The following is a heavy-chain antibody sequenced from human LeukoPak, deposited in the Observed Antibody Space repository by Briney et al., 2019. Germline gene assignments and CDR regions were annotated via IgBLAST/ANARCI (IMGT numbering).Heavy chain of an antibody. V-gene: IGHV3-30*18. D-gene: IGHD1-1*01. J-gene: IGHJ4*01. CDR1: GFTFSNYG. Sequence: PGRSLRLSCAASGFTFSNYGIHWVRQAPGKGLEWVAVVSFDGTNTYYADSLKGRFSVSRDNSKNTVYLQLNSLRPEDTAIYFCAKDRIQLWPRNPPHEIDFWGHGTLVAVSS. CDR2: VSFDGTNT. CDR3: AKDRIQLWPRNPPHEIDF.